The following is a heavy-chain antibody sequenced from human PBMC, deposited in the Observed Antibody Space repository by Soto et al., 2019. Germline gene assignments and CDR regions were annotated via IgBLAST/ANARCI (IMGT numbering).Heavy chain of an antibody. CDR1: GGSLGDSY. CDR3: ARIRGYSYGLTFFDY. D-gene: IGHD5-18*01. J-gene: IGHJ4*02. V-gene: IGHV4-34*01. Sequence: SETLSLTCAIYGGSLGDSYWSWIRQPPGKGLEWIGEINHLESTNYNPSLKSRVTISVDTSRNRFSLKLSSVTAADTAVYFCARIRGYSYGLTFFDYWGRGTLVTVS. CDR2: INHLEST.